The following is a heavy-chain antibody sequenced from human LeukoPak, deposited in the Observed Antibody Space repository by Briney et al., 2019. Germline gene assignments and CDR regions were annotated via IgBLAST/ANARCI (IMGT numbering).Heavy chain of an antibody. CDR3: ARAAIMQKDAFDI. D-gene: IGHD2-2*01. V-gene: IGHV4-39*01. J-gene: IGHJ3*02. Sequence: PSETLSLTCTVSGGSISSSSYYWGWIRQPPGKGLEWIGSIYYSGSTYYNPSLKSRVTISVDTSKNQFSLKLSSVTAADTAVYYCARAAIMQKDAFDIWGQGTMVTVSS. CDR1: GGSISSSSYY. CDR2: IYYSGST.